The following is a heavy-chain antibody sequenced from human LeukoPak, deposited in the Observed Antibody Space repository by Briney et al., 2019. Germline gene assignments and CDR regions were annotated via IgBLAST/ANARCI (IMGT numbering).Heavy chain of an antibody. J-gene: IGHJ6*04. CDR1: GFTFSSYG. CDR2: ISYDGSNK. D-gene: IGHD5-12*01. Sequence: PGGSLRLSCAASGFTFSSYGMHWVRQAPGKGLEWVAVISYDGSNKYYADSVKGRFTISRDNSKNTLYLQMNSLRAEDTAVYYCAKDLMYSGYDYTLYYYYYGMDVWRKGTTVTVSS. V-gene: IGHV3-30*18. CDR3: AKDLMYSGYDYTLYYYYYGMDV.